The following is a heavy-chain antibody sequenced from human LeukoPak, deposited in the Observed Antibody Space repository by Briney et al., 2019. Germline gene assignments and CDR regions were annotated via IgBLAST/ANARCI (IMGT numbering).Heavy chain of an antibody. CDR2: INAGSSRT. CDR1: GFTFSNYA. V-gene: IGHV3-23*01. CDR3: AKSRGESRGASNY. J-gene: IGHJ4*02. D-gene: IGHD2-2*01. Sequence: PGGSLRLSCAASGFTFSNYAMSWVRQAPGKGLEWVTSINAGSSRTDYADSVKGRFTISRDKSKNTLYLQMNSLRAEDTAVYYCAKSRGESRGASNYWGQGTLVTVSS.